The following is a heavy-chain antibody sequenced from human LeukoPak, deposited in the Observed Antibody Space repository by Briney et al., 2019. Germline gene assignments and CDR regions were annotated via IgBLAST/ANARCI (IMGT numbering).Heavy chain of an antibody. Sequence: GASVTVSCKASGYTFTNNDIHWVRQATGQGLEWMGWMHPNSDDTGYAQKFQGRVTMTRNTSISTAYMELSSLRPEDTAVYYCARHFGTGDNFDYWGQGTLVTVSS. D-gene: IGHD1-1*01. CDR2: MHPNSDDT. J-gene: IGHJ4*02. CDR3: ARHFGTGDNFDY. V-gene: IGHV1-8*01. CDR1: GYTFTNND.